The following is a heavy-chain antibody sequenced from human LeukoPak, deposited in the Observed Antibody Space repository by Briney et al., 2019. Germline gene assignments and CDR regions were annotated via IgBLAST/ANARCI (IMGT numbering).Heavy chain of an antibody. V-gene: IGHV4-30-2*01. Sequence: SETLSLTCAVSGGSISSGGYSWSWIRQPPGKGLEWIGYIYHSGSTYYNPSLKSRVTISVDRSKNQFSLRLTSVTAADTAVYYCARMCNGGDCYVAGADYWGQGTLVTVSP. CDR1: GGSISSGGYS. CDR3: ARMCNGGDCYVAGADY. J-gene: IGHJ4*02. D-gene: IGHD2-21*02. CDR2: IYHSGST.